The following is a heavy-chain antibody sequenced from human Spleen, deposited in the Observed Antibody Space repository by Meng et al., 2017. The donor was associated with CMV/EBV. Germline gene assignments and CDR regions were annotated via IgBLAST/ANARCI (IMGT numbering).Heavy chain of an antibody. Sequence: SVKVSCKASGGTFSSYAISWVRQAPGQGLEWMGGIIPIFGTANYAQKFQGRVTITTDESTSTAYMELSSLRSEDTAVYYCARGLRYFDPHDFDYWSQGTLVTVSS. J-gene: IGHJ4*02. V-gene: IGHV1-69*05. CDR3: ARGLRYFDPHDFDY. D-gene: IGHD3-9*01. CDR2: IIPIFGTA. CDR1: GGTFSSYA.